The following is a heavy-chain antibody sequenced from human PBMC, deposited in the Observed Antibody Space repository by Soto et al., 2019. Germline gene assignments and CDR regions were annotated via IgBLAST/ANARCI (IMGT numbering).Heavy chain of an antibody. CDR3: ATGITGNYYGMDV. D-gene: IGHD1-20*01. V-gene: IGHV3-23*01. J-gene: IGHJ6*02. Sequence: EVPLLESGGGLVQPGGSLRLSCAASGFTFSSYAMSWVRQAPGKGLEWVSAISGSGGSTYYADSVKGRFTISRDNSKNTLYLQMNSLRAEDTAVYYCATGITGNYYGMDVWGQGTTVTVSS. CDR2: ISGSGGST. CDR1: GFTFSSYA.